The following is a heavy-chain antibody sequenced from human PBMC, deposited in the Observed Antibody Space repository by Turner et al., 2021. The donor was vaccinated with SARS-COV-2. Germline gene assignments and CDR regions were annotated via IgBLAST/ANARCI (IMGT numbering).Heavy chain of an antibody. CDR2: INHSGHT. D-gene: IGHD2-2*01. V-gene: IGHV4-4*02. Sequence: QVQLQESGPGLVKSSGTLSLTCAGSGGSSSSSNWSSWVRQPPGEGLEWIGEINHSGHTNDNPSLKCRITRSVDKSKHQFYLNLSCVAAADAAVCYCARREYQLLFDYWGQGTLVTVSS. CDR1: GGSSSSSNW. CDR3: ARREYQLLFDY. J-gene: IGHJ4*02.